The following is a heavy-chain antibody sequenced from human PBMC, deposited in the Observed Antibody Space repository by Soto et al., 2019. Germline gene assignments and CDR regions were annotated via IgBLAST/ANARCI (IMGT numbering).Heavy chain of an antibody. V-gene: IGHV1-69*01. D-gene: IGHD6-19*01. Sequence: QVQLVQSGAEVKKPGSSVKVSCKASGGTFSSYAISWVRQAPGQGLEWMGGIIPIFGTANYAQKFQGRVTITADESTSTAYMELSSLRSEDTAVYYCAIEDSSGWFSGVTEENWVDPWGQGTLVTVSS. J-gene: IGHJ5*02. CDR1: GGTFSSYA. CDR3: AIEDSSGWFSGVTEENWVDP. CDR2: IIPIFGTA.